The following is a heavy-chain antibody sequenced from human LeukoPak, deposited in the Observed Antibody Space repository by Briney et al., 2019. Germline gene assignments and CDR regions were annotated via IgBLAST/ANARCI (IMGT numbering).Heavy chain of an antibody. CDR1: AFIFSGHW. CDR2: IKPDGSQQ. D-gene: IGHD3-16*01. CDR3: ARHGPSYYFDY. Sequence: GGSLRLSCEGSAFIFSGHWMTWVRQAPGKGLEWVANIKPDGSQQYYVDSMKGRFTISRDNAKNSLYLQMNSLRTEGTAVYYCARHGPSYYFDYWGQGTLVTVSS. V-gene: IGHV3-7*03. J-gene: IGHJ4*02.